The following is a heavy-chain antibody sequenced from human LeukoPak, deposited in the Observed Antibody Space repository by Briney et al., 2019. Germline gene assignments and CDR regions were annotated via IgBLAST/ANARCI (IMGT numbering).Heavy chain of an antibody. CDR2: INPINGGT. J-gene: IGHJ1*01. CDR3: ATPSGTYFGYYYFHW. V-gene: IGHV1-69-2*01. Sequence: ASVKVSCKASGYQFSDYYVHWVPQAPGKGLRWMGRINPINGGTMYEGRFLDRISISADTSTNTVYMQLSNLRSEDTAVYYCATPSGTYFGYYYFHWWGQGTLVTVSS. CDR1: GYQFSDYY. D-gene: IGHD3-22*01.